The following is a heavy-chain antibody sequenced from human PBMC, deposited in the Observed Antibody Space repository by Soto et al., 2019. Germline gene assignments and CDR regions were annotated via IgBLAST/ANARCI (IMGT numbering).Heavy chain of an antibody. V-gene: IGHV4-4*02. Sequence: QVQLQESGPGLVKPSGTLSLTCAVSGGSISSSNWWSWVRQPPGKGLEWIGEIYHSGSTNYNPSRKRRLPRSVDKSKNQSSLKLSSVTAADTAVYYCARVRWATPRGMDVWGQGTTVTVSS. J-gene: IGHJ6*02. CDR1: GGSISSSNW. CDR2: IYHSGST. D-gene: IGHD2-15*01. CDR3: ARVRWATPRGMDV.